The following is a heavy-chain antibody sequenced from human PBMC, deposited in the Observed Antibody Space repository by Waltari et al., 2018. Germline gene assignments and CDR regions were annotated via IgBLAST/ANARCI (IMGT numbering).Heavy chain of an antibody. V-gene: IGHV4-34*01. J-gene: IGHJ4*02. Sequence: QVQLQQWGAGLLKPSETLSLTCAVYGGSFSGYYWSWIRQPPGKGLEWIGEINHSGSTNYNPSLKSRVTISVDTSKNQFSLKLSSVTAADTAVYYCVRRRYYYDSSGYYSGGFYYFDYWGQGTLVTVSS. CDR3: VRRRYYYDSSGYYSGGFYYFDY. D-gene: IGHD3-22*01. CDR2: INHSGST. CDR1: GGSFSGYY.